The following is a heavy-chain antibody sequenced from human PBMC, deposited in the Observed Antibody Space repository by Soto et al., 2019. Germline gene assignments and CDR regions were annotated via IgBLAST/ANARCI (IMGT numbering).Heavy chain of an antibody. D-gene: IGHD4-4*01. CDR3: ARDREETVTTDYYYGMEV. CDR2: IIPIFDTA. Sequence: SVKVSCKASGGTFSSYAISWVRQAAGQGREWMGGIIPIFDTANYAQKFQGRVTITADKSTSTAYMELSSLRSEDTAVYYCARDREETVTTDYYYGMEVWGQGTTVTVSS. V-gene: IGHV1-69*06. CDR1: GGTFSSYA. J-gene: IGHJ6*01.